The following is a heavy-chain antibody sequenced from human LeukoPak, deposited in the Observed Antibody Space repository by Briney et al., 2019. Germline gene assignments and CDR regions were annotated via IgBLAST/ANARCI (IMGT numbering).Heavy chain of an antibody. Sequence: GGSLRLSCAASGFTFSSYSMNWVRQAAGKGLEWVSSISSSSSYIYYADSVKGRFTISRDNAKNSLYLQMNSLRAEDTAVYYCARMAVLVGATSRGGIDYWGQGTLVTVSS. J-gene: IGHJ4*02. CDR2: ISSSSSYI. CDR3: ARMAVLVGATSRGGIDY. V-gene: IGHV3-21*01. D-gene: IGHD1-26*01. CDR1: GFTFSSYS.